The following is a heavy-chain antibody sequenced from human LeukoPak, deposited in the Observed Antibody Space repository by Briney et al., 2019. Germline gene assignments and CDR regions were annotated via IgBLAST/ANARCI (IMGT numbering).Heavy chain of an antibody. CDR3: AKGRDGGSYLTTFDY. D-gene: IGHD1-26*01. J-gene: IGHJ4*02. Sequence: HPGGSLRLSCAASGFTFSSYAMSWVRQAPGKGLEWVSAISGSGGSTYYADSVKGRFTISRDNSKNTLVLQTNSLRAEDTAVYYCAKGRDGGSYLTTFDYWGQGTLVTVPS. CDR2: ISGSGGST. CDR1: GFTFSSYA. V-gene: IGHV3-23*01.